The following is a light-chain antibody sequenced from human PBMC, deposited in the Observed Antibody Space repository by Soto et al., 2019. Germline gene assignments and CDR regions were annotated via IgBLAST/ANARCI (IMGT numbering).Light chain of an antibody. J-gene: IGKJ4*01. CDR3: QQLNSYPLT. Sequence: DIQLTQSPSSLSASVGDRVTITCRASRGITRYLAWYQQKPGKAPKLLIYGASTLQSGVPSRFSGSGSGTEFALTISCLQPEDVATYYCQQLNSYPLTFGGGTKVEIK. CDR1: RGITRY. CDR2: GAS. V-gene: IGKV1-9*01.